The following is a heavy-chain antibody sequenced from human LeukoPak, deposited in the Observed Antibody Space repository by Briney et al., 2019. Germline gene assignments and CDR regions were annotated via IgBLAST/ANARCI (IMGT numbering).Heavy chain of an antibody. D-gene: IGHD3-10*01. CDR2: INPSGGST. CDR3: AREMVPQKGVGDFDY. CDR1: GYTFTSYY. Sequence: ASVKVSCKASGYTFTSYYMHWVRQPPGQGLEWMGIINPSGGSTSYAQKFQGRVTMTRDTSTSTVYMELSSLRSEDTAVYYCAREMVPQKGVGDFDYWGQGTLVTVSS. V-gene: IGHV1-46*01. J-gene: IGHJ4*02.